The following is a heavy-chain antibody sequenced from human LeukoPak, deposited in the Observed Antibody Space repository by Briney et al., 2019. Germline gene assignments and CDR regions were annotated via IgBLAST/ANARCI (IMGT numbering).Heavy chain of an antibody. V-gene: IGHV1-8*02. CDR3: ARRSRLLWFGELLSPNYYYYYYMDV. CDR1: GYTFSLYA. D-gene: IGHD3-10*01. CDR2: MNPNSGNT. J-gene: IGHJ6*03. Sequence: GASVKVSCKASGYTFSLYAIHWARQATGQGLEWMGWMNPNSGNTGYAQKFQGRVTMTRNTSISTAYMELSSLRSEDTAVYYCARRSRLLWFGELLSPNYYYYYYMDVWGKGTTVTISS.